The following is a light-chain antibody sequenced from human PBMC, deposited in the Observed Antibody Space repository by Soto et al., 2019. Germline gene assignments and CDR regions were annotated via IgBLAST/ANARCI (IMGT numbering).Light chain of an antibody. Sequence: QSALTQPASVSGSPGQSITISCTGNSSDVGGYNYVSWYQQYPGKAPKLMIYEVSNRPAGVSNRFSGSKSGNTASLSISGLQAEDEADYYCSSFTSTYVFGTGTKLTVL. CDR2: EVS. J-gene: IGLJ1*01. V-gene: IGLV2-14*01. CDR1: SSDVGGYNY. CDR3: SSFTSTYV.